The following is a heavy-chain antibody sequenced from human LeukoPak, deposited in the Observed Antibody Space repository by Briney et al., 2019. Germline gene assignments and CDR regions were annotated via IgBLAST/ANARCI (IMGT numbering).Heavy chain of an antibody. CDR1: GGSFSGYY. D-gene: IGHD6-19*01. J-gene: IGHJ4*02. CDR2: INHSGST. V-gene: IGHV4-34*01. Sequence: SETLSLTCAVYGGSFSGYYWSWIRQPPGKGLEWIGEINHSGSTNYNPSLKSRVTISVDTSKNQFSLKLSSVTAADTAVYYCARVPRIAVAGRPFDYWGQGTLVTVSS. CDR3: ARVPRIAVAGRPFDY.